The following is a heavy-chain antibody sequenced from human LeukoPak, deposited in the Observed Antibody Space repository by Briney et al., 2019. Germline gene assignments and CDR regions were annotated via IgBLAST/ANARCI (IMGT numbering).Heavy chain of an antibody. J-gene: IGHJ3*02. CDR2: IYHSGST. V-gene: IGHV4-4*02. Sequence: SGTLSLTCAVSGGSISSSNWWSWVRQPPGKGLEWIGEIYHSGSTNYNPSLKSRVTISVDKSKNQFSLKLSSVTAADTAVYYCARDLENKPIVRATGESAFDIWGQGTMVTVSS. CDR1: GGSISSSNW. D-gene: IGHD1-26*01. CDR3: ARDLENKPIVRATGESAFDI.